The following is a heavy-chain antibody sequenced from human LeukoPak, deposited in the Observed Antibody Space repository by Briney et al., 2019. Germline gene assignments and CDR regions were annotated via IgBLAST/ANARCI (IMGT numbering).Heavy chain of an antibody. CDR1: GGSIRSYF. CDR3: ARGVYIAAAQYGY. V-gene: IGHV4-59*01. J-gene: IGHJ4*02. Sequence: SETLSLTCTVSGGSIRSYFWIWIRQPPGKGLEWIGYVHYTGSTSYNPSLKSRVIVSVDTSKNQFSLKLSSVTAADTAVYYCARGVYIAAAQYGYWGQGTLVTVSS. CDR2: VHYTGST. D-gene: IGHD6-13*01.